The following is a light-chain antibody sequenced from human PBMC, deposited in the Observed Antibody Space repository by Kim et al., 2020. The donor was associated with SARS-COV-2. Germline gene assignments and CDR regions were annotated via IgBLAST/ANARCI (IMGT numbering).Light chain of an antibody. J-gene: IGKJ2*01. Sequence: SPGERATLSGRASQSVSSSSLAWYQQKPGQAPRLLIYGASSRATGIPVRFSGSGSGTDFTLTISRLEPEDFAVYYCQQYGSSPPYTFGQGTKLEIK. CDR3: QQYGSSPPYT. V-gene: IGKV3-20*01. CDR2: GAS. CDR1: QSVSSSS.